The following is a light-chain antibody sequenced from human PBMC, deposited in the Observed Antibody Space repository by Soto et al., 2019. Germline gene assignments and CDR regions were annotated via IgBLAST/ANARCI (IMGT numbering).Light chain of an antibody. Sequence: SPASGHAFPLARGGYHKNIGGYKYVSWYQQHPGKAPKLMIYEVTNRPSGVSNRFSGSKSGNTASLTISGLQAEDEADYYCSSYTISNNVVLFGGGTK. CDR3: SSYTISNNVVL. V-gene: IGLV2-14*01. J-gene: IGLJ2*01. CDR1: HKNIGGYKY. CDR2: EVT.